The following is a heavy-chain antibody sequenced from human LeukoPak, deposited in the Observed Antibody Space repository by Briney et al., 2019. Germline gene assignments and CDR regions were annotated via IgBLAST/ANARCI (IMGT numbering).Heavy chain of an antibody. D-gene: IGHD3-3*01. V-gene: IGHV3-23*01. CDR2: ISGGGGST. CDR1: GFTFTSYS. J-gene: IGHJ4*02. CDR3: AKEGETTSILRFLEWLGKYFDY. Sequence: GGSLRLSCAASGFTFTSYSMNWVRQAPGKGLEWVSTISGGGGSTYYADSVKGRFTISRDNSKNTLYLQMNSLRAEDTAVYYCAKEGETTSILRFLEWLGKYFDYWGQGTLVTVSS.